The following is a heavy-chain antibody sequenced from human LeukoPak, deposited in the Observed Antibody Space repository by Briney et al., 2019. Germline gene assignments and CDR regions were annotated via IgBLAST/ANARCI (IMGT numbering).Heavy chain of an antibody. V-gene: IGHV3-23*01. CDR3: AKDLAGQGKRVDAFDI. J-gene: IGHJ3*02. CDR2: ISGSDGST. D-gene: IGHD3-16*01. CDR1: GFTFSSYA. Sequence: PGGSLRLSCAASGFTFSSYAMHWVRQAPGKGREGVSAISGSDGSTYYPDSVKGRFTISRDNSKNTLYLQMNSLRAEDTAVYYCAKDLAGQGKRVDAFDIWGQGTMVTVSS.